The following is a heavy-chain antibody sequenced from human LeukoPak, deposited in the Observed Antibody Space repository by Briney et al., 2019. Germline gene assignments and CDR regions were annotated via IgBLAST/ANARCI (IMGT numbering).Heavy chain of an antibody. J-gene: IGHJ4*02. V-gene: IGHV3-48*02. D-gene: IGHD1-26*01. Sequence: GGSLRLSCAASGFTVSSNYMSWVRQAPGKGLEWVSYISGSTSTIKYADSVMGRFTISRDNAKNSLYLQMNSLRDEDTAVYYCATSGNYYLKYWGQGTPVTVSS. CDR2: ISGSTSTI. CDR1: GFTVSSNY. CDR3: ATSGNYYLKY.